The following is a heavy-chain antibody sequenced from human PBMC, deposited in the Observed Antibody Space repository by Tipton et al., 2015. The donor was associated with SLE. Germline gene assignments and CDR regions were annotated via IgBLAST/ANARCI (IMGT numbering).Heavy chain of an antibody. V-gene: IGHV1-18*01. D-gene: IGHD5-18*01. CDR3: ARVRVDTAMGVFDF. CDR2: ISGYNGDT. Sequence: QSGAEVKKPGASVKVSCKASGYFFNGYGISWVRRAPGQGLEWMGWISGYNGDTNYAQKFRGRVTMTTDTSTSTAYMELRSLRSDDTAIYYCARVRVDTAMGVFDFWGQGTLVTVSS. CDR1: GYFFNGYG. J-gene: IGHJ4*02.